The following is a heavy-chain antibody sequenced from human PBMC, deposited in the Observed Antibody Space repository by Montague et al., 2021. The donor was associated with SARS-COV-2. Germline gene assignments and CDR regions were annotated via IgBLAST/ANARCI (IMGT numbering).Heavy chain of an antibody. CDR3: ARGPSNTYYYNGMDV. CDR2: IDCDGDK. J-gene: IGHJ6*02. Sequence: PALVKPTQTLTLTCTFSGFSLSTSGMCMTWIRQPPGKALEWLARIDCDGDKYYNTSLRSRLTISKDTSKNLVALTMTNMDPVGTSTYYCARGPSNTYYYNGMDVWGRGTTVTVSS. CDR1: GFSLSTSGMC. D-gene: IGHD1/OR15-1a*01. V-gene: IGHV2-70*11.